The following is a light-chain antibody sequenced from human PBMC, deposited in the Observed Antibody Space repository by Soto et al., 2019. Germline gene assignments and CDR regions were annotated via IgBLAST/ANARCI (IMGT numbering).Light chain of an antibody. J-gene: IGKJ1*01. CDR3: QQYGSSPWT. CDR2: GAS. V-gene: IGKV3-20*01. CDR1: QSVSSSY. Sequence: EIVLTQSPGTLSLSPGERATLSCRASQSVSSSYLAWYQQKPGQAPRLLIYGASSRATGIPDRFSGSGSGKVFTLTISRLEPEDFAVYYCQQYGSSPWTFGQVTKVEIK.